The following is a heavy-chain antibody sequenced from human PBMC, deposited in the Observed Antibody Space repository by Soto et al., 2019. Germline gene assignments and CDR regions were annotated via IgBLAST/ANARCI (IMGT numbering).Heavy chain of an antibody. CDR3: ATDVGYCSGGRCYPHSWFDP. J-gene: IGHJ5*02. CDR2: ISYDGSIE. D-gene: IGHD2-15*01. CDR1: GFTFKSYG. Sequence: QVQLVESGGGVVQPGRSLRLSCAASGFTFKSYGMHWVRQAPGKGLEWVAVISYDGSIEYYGDSVKGRFTISRENSKNTLYLQMTSLRPEDTAVYYWATDVGYCSGGRCYPHSWFDPWGQGTRVTVSS. V-gene: IGHV3-30*03.